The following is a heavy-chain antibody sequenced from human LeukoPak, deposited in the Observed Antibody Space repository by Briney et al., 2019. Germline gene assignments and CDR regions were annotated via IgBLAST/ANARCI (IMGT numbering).Heavy chain of an antibody. CDR2: ISGSGGNT. Sequence: PGGSLRLSCAASGFTFSTYAMSWVRQAPGKGLEWVSAISGSGGNTYYAESVKGRFTVSRDNAKNSLYLQMNSLRAEDTAIYYCARDLGSYSSGWYMGFDYWGQGTLVTVSS. J-gene: IGHJ4*02. V-gene: IGHV3-23*01. CDR1: GFTFSTYA. CDR3: ARDLGSYSSGWYMGFDY. D-gene: IGHD6-19*01.